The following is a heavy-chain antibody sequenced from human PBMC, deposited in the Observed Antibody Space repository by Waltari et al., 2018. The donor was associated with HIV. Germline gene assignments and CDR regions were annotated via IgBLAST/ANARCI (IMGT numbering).Heavy chain of an antibody. D-gene: IGHD2-2*01. Sequence: QVQLQESGPGLVKPSETLSLPCTVSGYSISSGYYWGWLRPPPGKGREWIGSIYHSGSTSYNPSLKIRVTISVDTSKNQFSLKLSSVTAADTAVYYCARGGGYCSSTSCTGSSSPDYWGQGTLVTVSS. CDR2: IYHSGST. V-gene: IGHV4-38-2*02. CDR1: GYSISSGYY. CDR3: ARGGGYCSSTSCTGSSSPDY. J-gene: IGHJ4*02.